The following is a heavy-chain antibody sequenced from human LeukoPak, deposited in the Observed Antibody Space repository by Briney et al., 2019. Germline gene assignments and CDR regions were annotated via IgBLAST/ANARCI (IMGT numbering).Heavy chain of an antibody. CDR1: GVSISSYY. J-gene: IGHJ4*02. CDR2: IYYSGST. D-gene: IGHD6-6*01. V-gene: IGHV4-59*12. CDR3: ARDLPHSSSSGSGDY. Sequence: PSGTLSLTCTVSGVSISSYYWSWIRQPPGKGLEWIGYIYYSGSTNYNPSLKSRVTISVDTSKNQFSLKLSSVTAADTAVYYCARDLPHSSSSGSGDYWGQGTLVTVSS.